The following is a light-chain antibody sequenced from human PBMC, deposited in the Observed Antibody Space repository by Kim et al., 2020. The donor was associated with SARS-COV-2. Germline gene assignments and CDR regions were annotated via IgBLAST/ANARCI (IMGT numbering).Light chain of an antibody. J-gene: IGLJ1*01. Sequence: QSVLTQSPSVSGAPGQRVLISCTGSSSNIGAGYDVHWYQQLPGTAPKFLVYSNNNRPSGVPDRFSTSKSGTSASLAITGLQAEDEADYYCQSFDNNLSSYVFGTGTKVTVL. CDR1: SSNIGAGYD. CDR3: QSFDNNLSSYV. V-gene: IGLV1-40*01. CDR2: SNN.